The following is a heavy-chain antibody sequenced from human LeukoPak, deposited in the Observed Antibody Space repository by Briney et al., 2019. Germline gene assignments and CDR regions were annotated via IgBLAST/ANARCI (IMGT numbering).Heavy chain of an antibody. D-gene: IGHD2-2*01. V-gene: IGHV4-39*01. Sequence: GSLRLSCAASGFTFSSYSMNWARQPPGKGLEWIGSIYYSGRTYYNPSLKSRVTISVDTSKNQFSLKLSSVTAADTAVYYCARHWDIVVIPAARNNDAFDIWGQGTMVTVSS. CDR3: ARHWDIVVIPAARNNDAFDI. J-gene: IGHJ3*02. CDR2: IYYSGRT. CDR1: GFTFSSYSMN.